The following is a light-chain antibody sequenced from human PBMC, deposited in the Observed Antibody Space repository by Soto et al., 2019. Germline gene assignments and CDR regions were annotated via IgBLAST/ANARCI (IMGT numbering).Light chain of an antibody. CDR3: QQLNSYPPIT. CDR1: QRVDRW. J-gene: IGKJ5*01. Sequence: DIQMTQSPATLSASVGDRVTITCRASQRVDRWLAWYQQKPGKAPKLLISDASTLESGVPSRFSGSGGGSWTEFSLTISSLQPEDFATYYCQQLNSYPPITFGQGTRLEIK. V-gene: IGKV1-5*01. CDR2: DAS.